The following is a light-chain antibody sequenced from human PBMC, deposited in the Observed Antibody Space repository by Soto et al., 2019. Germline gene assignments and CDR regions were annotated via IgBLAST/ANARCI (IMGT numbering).Light chain of an antibody. Sequence: DIQMTQSPSTLSASVVDRVTITFRASHDISTYLAWYQQEPGKAPKLMIYEASTLQSGVPSRFSGSGSGTEFTLTISGLLPEDFATYHCQQLNTLPFTFGQGTRLEIK. CDR2: EAS. CDR3: QQLNTLPFT. CDR1: HDISTY. V-gene: IGKV1-9*01. J-gene: IGKJ5*01.